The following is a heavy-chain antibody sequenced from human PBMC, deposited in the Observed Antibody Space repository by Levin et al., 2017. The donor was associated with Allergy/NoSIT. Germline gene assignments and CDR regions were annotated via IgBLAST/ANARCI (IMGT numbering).Heavy chain of an antibody. CDR2: ISSSSSYI. D-gene: IGHD3-10*01. J-gene: IGHJ4*02. Sequence: GGSLRLSCAASGFTFSSYSMNWVRQAPGKGLEWVSSISSSSSYIYYADSVKGRFTISRDNAKNSLYLQMNSLRAEDTAVYYCARGPYGSGQNIDYWGQGTLVTVSS. CDR3: ARGPYGSGQNIDY. V-gene: IGHV3-21*01. CDR1: GFTFSSYS.